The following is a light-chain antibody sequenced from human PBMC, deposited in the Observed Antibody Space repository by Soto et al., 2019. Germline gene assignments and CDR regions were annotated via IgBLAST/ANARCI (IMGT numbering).Light chain of an antibody. V-gene: IGLV2-14*01. CDR3: SSYTSSSTVV. Sequence: QSALTQPASVSGSPGXSITISCTGTSSDVGGYNYVSWYQQYPGKAPKLMTYDVTNRPSGVSNRFSGSKSGNTASLTISGLQAEDEAYYYCSSYTSSSTVVFGGGTKLTVL. CDR2: DVT. J-gene: IGLJ2*01. CDR1: SSDVGGYNY.